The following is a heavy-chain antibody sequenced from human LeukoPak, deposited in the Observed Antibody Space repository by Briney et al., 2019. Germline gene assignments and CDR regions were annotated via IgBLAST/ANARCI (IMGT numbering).Heavy chain of an antibody. J-gene: IGHJ4*02. V-gene: IGHV3-66*01. D-gene: IGHD1-14*01. CDR1: GFTVSTNY. CDR2: SYSTDSA. Sequence: PGGSLRLSCAASGFTVSTNYMNWVRQAPGKGLEWVSVSYSTDSAYYAESVKGRFTISRDNSKNTLYLQMNSLRAEDTAVYYCARGPGVRIDYWGQGTLVTVSS. CDR3: ARGPGVRIDY.